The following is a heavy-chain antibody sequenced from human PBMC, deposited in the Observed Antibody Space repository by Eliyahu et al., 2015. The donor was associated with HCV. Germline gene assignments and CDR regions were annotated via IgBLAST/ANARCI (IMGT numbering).Heavy chain of an antibody. Sequence: QVQLVQSGAEVKKPGASVKVSCKXLLDTPSPPTICTGCDRPLEQGLGWMGWISPNSGATSYAQNFQGRVTMTRDTSIGTAYMELSRLRSDDTAVYYCARGIMYVDYPAFDYWAQGTLVTVSS. CDR2: ISPNSGAT. CDR1: DTPSPPT. V-gene: IGHV1-2*02. D-gene: IGHD4-17*01. CDR3: ARGIMYVDYPAFDY. J-gene: IGHJ4*02.